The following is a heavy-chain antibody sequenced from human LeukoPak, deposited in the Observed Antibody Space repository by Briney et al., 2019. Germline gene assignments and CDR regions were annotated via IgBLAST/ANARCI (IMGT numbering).Heavy chain of an antibody. CDR2: ISGGGSSK. V-gene: IGHV3-11*01. CDR1: GFSFSDYY. Sequence: GGSLRLSCAASGFSFSDYYMSWIRQAPGKGLEWVSSISGGGSSKYSADSVKGQFTISRDNAKNSLDLQMDSLRAEDTAVYYCARDQFLDYWGQGTLVTVSS. J-gene: IGHJ4*02. CDR3: ARDQFLDY.